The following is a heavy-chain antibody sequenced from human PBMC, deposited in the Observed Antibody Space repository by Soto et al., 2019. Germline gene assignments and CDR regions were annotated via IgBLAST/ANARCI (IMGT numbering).Heavy chain of an antibody. D-gene: IGHD3-22*01. CDR2: INHSGST. CDR1: GGSFSGYY. J-gene: IGHJ4*02. V-gene: IGHV4-34*01. CDR3: ATYYYDSSGYSRAFDY. Sequence: PSETLSLTGAVYGGSFSGYYWSWIRQPPGKGLEWIGEINHSGSTNYNPSLKSRVTISVDTSKNQFSLKLSSVTAADTAVYYCATYYYDSSGYSRAFDYWGQGTLVTVSS.